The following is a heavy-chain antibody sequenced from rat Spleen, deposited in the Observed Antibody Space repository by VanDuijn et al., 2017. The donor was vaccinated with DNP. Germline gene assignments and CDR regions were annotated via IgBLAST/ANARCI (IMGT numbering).Heavy chain of an antibody. J-gene: IGHJ1*01. D-gene: IGHD5-1*01. Sequence: EVQLVESGGGLVQPGRSLKLSCAASGFTFSKYGMAWIRQVPGKGLEWVASVPSSGGSTYYPDSVKGRFIISRDNARNTLYLQMNSLRSEDTATYFCARGSGTYYWYFDFWGPGTMVTVSS. V-gene: IGHV5S13*01. CDR2: VPSSGGST. CDR3: ARGSGTYYWYFDF. CDR1: GFTFSKYG.